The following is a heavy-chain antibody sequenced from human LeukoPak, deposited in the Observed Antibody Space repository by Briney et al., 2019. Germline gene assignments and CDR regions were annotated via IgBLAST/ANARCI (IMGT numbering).Heavy chain of an antibody. CDR3: ARDFVAVAGTVEDY. CDR2: INPSGGST. J-gene: IGHJ4*02. D-gene: IGHD6-19*01. CDR1: GYTFTSYG. Sequence: ASVKVSCKASGYTFTSYGISWVRQAPGQGLEWMGIINPSGGSTSYAQKFQGRVTMTRDTSTSTVYMELSSLRSEDTAVYYCARDFVAVAGTVEDYWGQGTLVTVSS. V-gene: IGHV1-46*01.